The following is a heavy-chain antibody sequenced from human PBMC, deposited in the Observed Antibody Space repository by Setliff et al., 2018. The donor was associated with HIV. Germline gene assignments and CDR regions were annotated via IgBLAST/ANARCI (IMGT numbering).Heavy chain of an antibody. J-gene: IGHJ3*02. CDR1: GYTFTSYD. V-gene: IGHV1-8*02. D-gene: IGHD2-8*02. CDR3: ARRITGLDAFDI. Sequence: ASVKVSCKASGYTFTSYDINWVRQATRQGFEWMGWMNPNSGNTGYAQKFQGRVTMTRNASISTAYMELSSLRSEDTAVYYCARRITGLDAFDIWGQGTMVTVSS. CDR2: MNPNSGNT.